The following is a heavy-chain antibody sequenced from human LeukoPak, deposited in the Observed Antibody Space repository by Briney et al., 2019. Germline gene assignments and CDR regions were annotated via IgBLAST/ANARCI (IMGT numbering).Heavy chain of an antibody. CDR1: GYTFTSYG. D-gene: IGHD6-19*01. Sequence: ASVKVSCKASGYTFTSYGISWVRQAPGQGLEWMGWISAYNGNTNYAQKLQGRVTMTTDTSTSTAYMELRSLRSDDTAVYYCARHSSEKQWLEAPGGYWYFDLWGRGTLVTVSS. CDR2: ISAYNGNT. J-gene: IGHJ2*01. CDR3: ARHSSEKQWLEAPGGYWYFDL. V-gene: IGHV1-18*01.